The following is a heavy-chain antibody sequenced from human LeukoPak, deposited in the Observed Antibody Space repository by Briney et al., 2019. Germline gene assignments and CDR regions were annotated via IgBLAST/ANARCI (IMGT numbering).Heavy chain of an antibody. Sequence: ASVKVSCKASGYTFTGYYMHWVRQAPGQGLEWMGWINPNSGGTNYAQKFQGRVTMTRDTSISTAYMELSRLRSDDTAVYYCARPSLKEEDWFDPWGQGTLVTVSS. CDR3: ARPSLKEEDWFDP. CDR2: INPNSGGT. J-gene: IGHJ5*02. CDR1: GYTFTGYY. V-gene: IGHV1-2*02.